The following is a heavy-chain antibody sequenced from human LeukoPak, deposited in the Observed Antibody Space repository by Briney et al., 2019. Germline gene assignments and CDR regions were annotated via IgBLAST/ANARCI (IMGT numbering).Heavy chain of an antibody. CDR2: IYHSGST. CDR1: GGSFSGYY. D-gene: IGHD1-1*01. Sequence: PSETLSLTCAVYGGSFSGYYWSWIRQPPGKGLEWIGSIYHSGSTYFNPSLKSRVTISVDTSKNQFSLKLRSVTAADTAVYYCARDRGTWNDDGFDYWGQGTLVTVSS. CDR3: ARDRGTWNDDGFDY. J-gene: IGHJ4*02. V-gene: IGHV4-34*01.